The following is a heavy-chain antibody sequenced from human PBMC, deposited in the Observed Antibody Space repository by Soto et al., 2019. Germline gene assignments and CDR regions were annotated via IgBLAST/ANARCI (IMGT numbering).Heavy chain of an antibody. CDR2: ISPYNGNT. J-gene: IGHJ5*02. D-gene: IGHD1-7*01. CDR1: GYTFTSYG. Sequence: ASVKVSCKASGYTFTSYGISWVRQAPGQGLEWMGRISPYNGNTNYAQKLQGRVTMTTDTSTSTAYMELRSLRSDDTAVYYCARDRGYNRNYGWIDPRGQGTLVTVSS. V-gene: IGHV1-18*01. CDR3: ARDRGYNRNYGWIDP.